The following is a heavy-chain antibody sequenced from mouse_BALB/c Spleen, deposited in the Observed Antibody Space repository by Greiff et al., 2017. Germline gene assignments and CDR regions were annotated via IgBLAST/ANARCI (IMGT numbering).Heavy chain of an antibody. CDR2: ISSGGSYT. D-gene: IGHD1-1*01. V-gene: IGHV5-9-4*01. CDR1: GFTFSSYA. J-gene: IGHJ1*01. CDR3: ARGELYYFDV. Sequence: EVQRVESGGGLVKPGGSLKLSCAASGFTFSSYAMSWVRQSPEKRLEWVAEISSGGSYTYYPDTVTGRFTISRDNAKNTLYLEMSSLRSEDTAMYYCARGELYYFDVWGAGTPVTGSS.